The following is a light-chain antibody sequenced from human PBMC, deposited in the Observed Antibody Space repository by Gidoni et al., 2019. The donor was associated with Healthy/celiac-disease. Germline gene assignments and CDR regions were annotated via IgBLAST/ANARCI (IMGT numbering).Light chain of an antibody. V-gene: IGKV1-5*03. CDR3: QQYNSYWT. CDR1: QSISSW. Sequence: DIQMTQSPSTLSASVGERVTITCRASQSISSWLAWYQQKPGKAPKLLIYKASSLESGVPSRFSGSGSGTEFTLTISSLQPDDFAPYYCQQYNSYWTFXQXTKVEIK. J-gene: IGKJ1*01. CDR2: KAS.